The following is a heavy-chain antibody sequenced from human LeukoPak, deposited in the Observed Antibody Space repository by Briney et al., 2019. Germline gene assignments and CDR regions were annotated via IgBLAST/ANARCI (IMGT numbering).Heavy chain of an antibody. CDR3: ARAVAGPSGFDY. J-gene: IGHJ4*02. CDR1: GFTFSSYS. CDR2: ISSSSSYI. Sequence: GGSLRLSCAASGFTFSSYSMNWVRQAPGKGLEWVSSISSSSSYIYYADSVKGRFTISRDNAENSLYLQMNSLRAEDTAVYYCARAVAGPSGFDYWGQGTLVTVSS. D-gene: IGHD6-19*01. V-gene: IGHV3-21*01.